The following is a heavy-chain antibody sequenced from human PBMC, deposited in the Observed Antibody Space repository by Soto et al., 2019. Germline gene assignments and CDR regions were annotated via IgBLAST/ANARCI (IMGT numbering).Heavy chain of an antibody. Sequence: GGSLRLSCAASGFTFSSYGMHWVRQAPGKGLEWVAVIWYDGSNKYYADSVKGRFTISRDNSKNTLYLQMNSLRAEDTAVYYCARDEVRNGVGVRGQGTTVTVSS. CDR1: GFTFSSYG. CDR3: ARDEVRNGVGV. V-gene: IGHV3-33*01. CDR2: IWYDGSNK. J-gene: IGHJ6*02.